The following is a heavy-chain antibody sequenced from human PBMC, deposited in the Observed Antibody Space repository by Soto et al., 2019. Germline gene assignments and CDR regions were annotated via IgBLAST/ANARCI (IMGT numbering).Heavy chain of an antibody. V-gene: IGHV3-23*01. CDR3: ASGAEGSFDFWSCYSRPVGYYFYGMDV. CDR1: GFTFSSYA. J-gene: IGHJ6*02. D-gene: IGHD3-3*01. Sequence: GGSLRLSCAASGFTFSSYAMSWVRQAPGKGLEWVSAISGSGGSTYYADSVKGRFTISRDNSKNTLYLQVNSLRAEDTAVYYCASGAEGSFDFWSCYSRPVGYYFYGMDVWGQGTTVTVSS. CDR2: ISGSGGST.